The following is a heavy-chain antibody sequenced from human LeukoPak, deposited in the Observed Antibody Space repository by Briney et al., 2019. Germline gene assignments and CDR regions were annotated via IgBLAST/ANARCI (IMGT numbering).Heavy chain of an antibody. D-gene: IGHD3-10*01. V-gene: IGHV4-59*01. J-gene: IGHJ5*02. CDR2: IYYSGST. CDR3: ARAGLGESYNWFDP. Sequence: KPSETLSLTCTVSGGSISSYYWSWIRQPPGKGLEWIGYIYYSGSTNYNPSLKSRVTISVDTSKNQFSLKLSSVTAADTAVYYCARAGLGESYNWFDPWGQGTLVTVSS. CDR1: GGSISSYY.